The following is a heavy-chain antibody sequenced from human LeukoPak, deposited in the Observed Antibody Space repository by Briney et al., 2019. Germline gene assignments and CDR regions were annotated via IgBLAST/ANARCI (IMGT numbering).Heavy chain of an antibody. J-gene: IGHJ4*02. CDR2: IYYSGST. CDR1: GGSISSGGYY. V-gene: IGHV4-31*03. CDR3: AREARRGITMIVVRFDY. Sequence: SQTLSLTCTVSGGSISSGGYYWSWIRQHPGKGLEWIGYIYYSGSTYYNPSLKSRVTISVDTSKNQFSLKLSSVTAADTAVYYCAREARRGITMIVVRFDYWGQGTLVTVSS. D-gene: IGHD3-22*01.